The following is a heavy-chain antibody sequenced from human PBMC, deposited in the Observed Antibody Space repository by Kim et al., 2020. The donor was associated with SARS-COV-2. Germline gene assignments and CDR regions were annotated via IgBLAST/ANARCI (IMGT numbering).Heavy chain of an antibody. J-gene: IGHJ4*02. CDR1: GFTFSSYW. Sequence: GGSLRLSCAASGFTFSSYWMSWVRQAPGKGLEWVANIKQDGSEKYYVDSVKGRFTISRDNAKNSLYLQMNSLRAEDTAVYYCARDGLLYYGGNSEDYWGQGTLVTVSS. V-gene: IGHV3-7*03. CDR3: ARDGLLYYGGNSEDY. CDR2: IKQDGSEK. D-gene: IGHD4-17*01.